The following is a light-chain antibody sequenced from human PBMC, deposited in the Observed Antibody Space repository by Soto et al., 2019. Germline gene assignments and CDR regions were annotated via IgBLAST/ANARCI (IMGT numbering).Light chain of an antibody. J-gene: IGKJ1*01. CDR2: SAS. V-gene: IGKV3-20*01. Sequence: EIVLTQSPGTLSLSPGERATLSCRASQSVTNNYLAWYQQKPDQAPRLLIHSASNRATRIPDRFSGGGSGTDFTLTSTRVEPEEFAVYYCQQYGSSPETFGRGTKVQIK. CDR1: QSVTNNY. CDR3: QQYGSSPET.